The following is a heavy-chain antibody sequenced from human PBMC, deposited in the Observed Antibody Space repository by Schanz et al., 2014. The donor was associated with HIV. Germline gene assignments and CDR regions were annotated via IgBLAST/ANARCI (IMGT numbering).Heavy chain of an antibody. D-gene: IGHD5-18*01. CDR3: AKASGNSYGTGYFDY. CDR1: GFTFNNYA. V-gene: IGHV3-23*01. CDR2: ISGSGGGT. J-gene: IGHJ4*02. Sequence: VQLLESGGGLVQPGGSLRLSCAASGFTFNNYAMNWVRQTPGKGLEWVSAISGSGGGTYYADSVKGRFTISRDNSKNTLYLHMNSLGAEDTALYYCAKASGNSYGTGYFDYGGQGTLVTVPS.